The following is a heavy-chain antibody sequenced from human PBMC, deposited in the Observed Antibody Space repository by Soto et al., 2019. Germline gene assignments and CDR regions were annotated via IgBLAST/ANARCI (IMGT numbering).Heavy chain of an antibody. J-gene: IGHJ4*02. V-gene: IGHV4-31*03. Sequence: QVQLQESGPGLVKPSQTLSLTCTVSGGSISSGGYYWSWIRQHPGKGLEWIGYIYYSGSTYYNPSLKTRVTISVDTSKHQFSLKLSSVTAADTAVYYCAPGGFGDLYYFDYWGQGTLVTVSS. CDR2: IYYSGST. CDR3: APGGFGDLYYFDY. CDR1: GGSISSGGYY. D-gene: IGHD3-10*01.